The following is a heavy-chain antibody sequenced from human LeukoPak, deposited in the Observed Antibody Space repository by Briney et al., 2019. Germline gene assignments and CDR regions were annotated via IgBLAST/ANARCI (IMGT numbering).Heavy chain of an antibody. Sequence: ASVKVSCRASGYTFSGDYIHWVRQAPGQGLEWMGRINPDSGGTTYAQNFQSRVTMTRDTSIGTAYMELSRLTSDDSAFYYCARDRNLSSGSFASWGQGTLVTVSS. CDR2: INPDSGGT. J-gene: IGHJ4*02. D-gene: IGHD1-26*01. V-gene: IGHV1-2*06. CDR1: GYTFSGDY. CDR3: ARDRNLSSGSFAS.